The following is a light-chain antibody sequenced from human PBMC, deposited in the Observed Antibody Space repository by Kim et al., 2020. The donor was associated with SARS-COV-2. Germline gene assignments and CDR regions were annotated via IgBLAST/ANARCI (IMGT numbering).Light chain of an antibody. CDR1: QSISSW. Sequence: STLSASVGDRVTITCRASQSISSWLAWYQQKPGKAPKLLIYKASSLESGVPSRFSGSGSGTEFTLTISSLQPDDFATYYCQQHRGSFGQGTKLEI. CDR2: KAS. CDR3: QQHRGS. J-gene: IGKJ2*04. V-gene: IGKV1-5*03.